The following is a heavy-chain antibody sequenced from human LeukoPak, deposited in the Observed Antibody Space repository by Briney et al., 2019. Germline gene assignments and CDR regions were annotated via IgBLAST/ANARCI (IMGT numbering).Heavy chain of an antibody. V-gene: IGHV3-15*01. CDR2: IKTKTDGGTT. J-gene: IGHJ4*02. CDR3: ITQYFDY. D-gene: IGHD4-11*01. CDR1: GCTFSNYA. Sequence: GGSLRLSCAASGCTFSNYAMNWVRQAPGKGREWVGRIKTKTDGGTTDYAAPVKGRFTISRDDSKNTVYLQMNSLKTEDTAFYYCITQYFDYWGQGTLVTVSS.